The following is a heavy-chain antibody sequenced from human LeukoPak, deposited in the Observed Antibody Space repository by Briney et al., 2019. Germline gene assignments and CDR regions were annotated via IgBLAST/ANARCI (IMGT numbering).Heavy chain of an antibody. V-gene: IGHV3-23*01. D-gene: IGHD3-16*01. CDR1: GFTFSNFA. CDR2: ISGSGGST. Sequence: GGSLRLSCAASGFTFSNFAMSWVRRAPGKGLEWVSGISGSGGSTYYADSVKGRFAISRDNAKNTLYLQMNSLRAEDTAVYYCARVMISFDIWGQGTMVTVSS. CDR3: ARVMISFDI. J-gene: IGHJ3*02.